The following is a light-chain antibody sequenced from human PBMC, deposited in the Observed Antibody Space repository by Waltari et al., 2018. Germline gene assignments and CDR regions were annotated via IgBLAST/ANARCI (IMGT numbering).Light chain of an antibody. CDR3: AAWDDGLSGPV. J-gene: IGLJ3*02. CDR1: SSTTGTNY. V-gene: IGLV1-47*01. CDR2: RND. Sequence: QSVLTQPPSVSGTPGQGVPISCSGSSSTTGTNYLYWYQQLPRTAPNLLIFRNDQRPSGVPDRFSASKSGTSASLAISGLRSEDEADYYCAAWDDGLSGPVFGGGTKLTVL.